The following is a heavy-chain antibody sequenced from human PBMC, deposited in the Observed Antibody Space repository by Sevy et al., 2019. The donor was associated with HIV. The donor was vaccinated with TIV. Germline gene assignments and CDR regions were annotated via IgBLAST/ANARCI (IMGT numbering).Heavy chain of an antibody. D-gene: IGHD5-12*01. CDR1: GFTVSNNY. V-gene: IGHV3-53*01. CDR3: ARETVSGYNL. CDR2: LYAGGNT. Sequence: GGSLRLSCAASGFTVSNNYISWVRQAPGKGREWVSALYAGGNTYYADSVKGRFPITRDNSQNTVYLEINSLRAEDTAVYYGARETVSGYNLWGQGTLVTVSS. J-gene: IGHJ4*02.